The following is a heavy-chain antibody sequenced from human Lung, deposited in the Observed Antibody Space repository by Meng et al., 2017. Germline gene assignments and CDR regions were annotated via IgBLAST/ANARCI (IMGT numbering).Heavy chain of an antibody. CDR3: ASAMGNYVPATNEWTPSYFDY. Sequence: QVQLVQSGAEVKKPGSSVKVACKASGVTVSRYSFSWVRQAPGQGIEWMGRIIPILERANYAQKFQGRVTITADISTTTAYMEMRSLRSEDTAVYYCASAMGNYVPATNEWTPSYFDYWGRGTLVTVSS. J-gene: IGHJ4*02. CDR1: GVTVSRYS. CDR2: IIPILERA. D-gene: IGHD3-16*01. V-gene: IGHV1-69*02.